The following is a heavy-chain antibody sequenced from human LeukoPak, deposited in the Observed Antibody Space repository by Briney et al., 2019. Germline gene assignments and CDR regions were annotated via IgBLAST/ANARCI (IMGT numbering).Heavy chain of an antibody. V-gene: IGHV3-48*03. CDR1: GFTFSSYE. CDR3: AGIPLSYDYVWGSYRYDY. CDR2: ISSSGSTI. J-gene: IGHJ4*02. D-gene: IGHD3-16*02. Sequence: GGFLTLSCAASGFTFSSYEMNWVRRARGKGLEWVSYISSSGSTIYYADSVKGRFTISRDNAKNSLYLQMNSLRAEDTAVYYCAGIPLSYDYVWGSYRYDYWGQGTLVTVSS.